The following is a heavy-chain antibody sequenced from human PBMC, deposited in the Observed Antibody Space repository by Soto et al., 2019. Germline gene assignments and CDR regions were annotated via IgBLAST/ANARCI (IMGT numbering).Heavy chain of an antibody. CDR3: VRDQKYFRVNGNWFDS. CDR1: GYTSADFG. D-gene: IGHD2-2*01. J-gene: IGHJ5*01. CDR2: VSGNNGAS. Sequence: EASVKVSCKASGYTSADFGISWVRQAPGQGLEWMGWVSGNNGASNLAPKVQGRITMTLDTSTGVSYMALRSLRSDDTAIYYCVRDQKYFRVNGNWFDSWGQGTLVTVSS. V-gene: IGHV1-18*04.